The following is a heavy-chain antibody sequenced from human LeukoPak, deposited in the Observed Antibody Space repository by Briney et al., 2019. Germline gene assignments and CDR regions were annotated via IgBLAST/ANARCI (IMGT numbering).Heavy chain of an antibody. CDR3: ARHPVLRYLGT. CDR1: GGSISSSNYY. Sequence: SETLSLTCTVSGGSISSSNYYWGWIRQPPGKGLEWTGSIYYSGSTYYNPSLKSRVTISVDTSKNQFSLKLSSVSAADTAVYYCARHPVLRYLGTWGQGTLVTVSS. J-gene: IGHJ4*02. D-gene: IGHD3-9*01. V-gene: IGHV4-39*01. CDR2: IYYSGST.